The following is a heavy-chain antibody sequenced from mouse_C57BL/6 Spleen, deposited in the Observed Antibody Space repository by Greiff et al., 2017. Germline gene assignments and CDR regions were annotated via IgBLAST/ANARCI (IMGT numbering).Heavy chain of an antibody. V-gene: IGHV2-2*01. CDR1: GFSLTSYG. D-gene: IGHD1-1*01. CDR3: ARNYYGSSYSFDY. J-gene: IGHJ2*01. Sequence: QVQLKESGPGLVQPSQSLSITCTVSGFSLTSYGVHWVRQSPGKGLEWLGVIWSGGSADYNAAFISRLSISKDNSKSQVFFKMNSLQADDAAIYYCARNYYGSSYSFDYWGQGTTLTVSS. CDR2: IWSGGSA.